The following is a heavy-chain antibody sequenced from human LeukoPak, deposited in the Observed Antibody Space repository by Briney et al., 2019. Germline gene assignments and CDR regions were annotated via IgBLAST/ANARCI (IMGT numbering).Heavy chain of an antibody. V-gene: IGHV3-9*03. CDR3: AKEAIIASAFDI. CDR2: ISWNSGSI. Sequence: PGRSLRLSCAASGFTFDDYAMHWVRQALGKGLEWVSGISWNSGSIGYADSVKGRFTISRDNAKNSLYLQMNSLRAEDMALYYCAKEAIIASAFDIWGQGTMVTVSS. CDR1: GFTFDDYA. D-gene: IGHD6-13*01. J-gene: IGHJ3*02.